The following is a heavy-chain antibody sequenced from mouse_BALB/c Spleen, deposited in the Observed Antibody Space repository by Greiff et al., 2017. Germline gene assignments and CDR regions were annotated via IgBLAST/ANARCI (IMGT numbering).Heavy chain of an antibody. Sequence: QVQLQQSAAELARPGASVKMSCKASGYTFTSYTMHWVKQRPGQGLEWIGYINPSSGYTEYNQKFKDKTTLTADKSSSTAYMQLSSLTSEDSAVYYCARWHYYGSSYSWYFDVWGAGTTVTVSS. V-gene: IGHV1-4*02. CDR1: GYTFTSYT. J-gene: IGHJ1*01. CDR2: INPSSGYT. CDR3: ARWHYYGSSYSWYFDV. D-gene: IGHD1-1*01.